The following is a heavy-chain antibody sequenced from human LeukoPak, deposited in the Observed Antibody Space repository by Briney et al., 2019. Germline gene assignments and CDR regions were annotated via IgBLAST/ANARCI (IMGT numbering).Heavy chain of an antibody. V-gene: IGHV3-49*03. CDR3: TSTFIVVVTAIRVVDY. J-gene: IGHJ4*02. CDR1: GFTFGDYA. CDR2: IRSKAYGGTT. D-gene: IGHD2-21*02. Sequence: GGSLRLSCTASGFTFGDYATSWFRQAPGKGLEWVGFIRSKAYGGTTEYAASVKGRFTISRDDSKSIAYLQMNSLKTEDTAVYYCTSTFIVVVTAIRVVDYWGQGTLVTVSS.